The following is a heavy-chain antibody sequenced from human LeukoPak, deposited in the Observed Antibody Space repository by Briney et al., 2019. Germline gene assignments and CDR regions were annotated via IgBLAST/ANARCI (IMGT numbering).Heavy chain of an antibody. Sequence: PGGSLRLSCAASRXTFSSYEMNWVRQAPGKGLEWVSYISTSGSIIYYADSVKGRFTISRDNAKNSLYLQMNSLRAEDTAVYYCAREALSSHYAEYVDVWGQGTTVTVSS. D-gene: IGHD4-17*01. CDR2: ISTSGSII. V-gene: IGHV3-48*03. J-gene: IGHJ6*02. CDR1: RXTFSSYE. CDR3: AREALSSHYAEYVDV.